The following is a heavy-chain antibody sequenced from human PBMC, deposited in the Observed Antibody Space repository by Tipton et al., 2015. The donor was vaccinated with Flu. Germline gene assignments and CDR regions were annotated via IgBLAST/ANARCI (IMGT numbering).Heavy chain of an antibody. D-gene: IGHD1-26*01. Sequence: GSLRLSCVASGFSFINTWMSWVRQAPGKGLEWVGRIKRKADGGTTAYAAPVKGRFTISRDDPENTLYLQMSSLKIEDTAVYYCTAGVGATDHDYWGQGTLVTVSS. J-gene: IGHJ4*02. CDR2: IKRKADGGTT. CDR1: GFSFINTW. CDR3: TAGVGATDHDY. V-gene: IGHV3-15*01.